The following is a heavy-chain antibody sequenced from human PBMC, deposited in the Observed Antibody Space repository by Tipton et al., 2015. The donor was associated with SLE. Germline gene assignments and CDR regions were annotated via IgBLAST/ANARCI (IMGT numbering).Heavy chain of an antibody. D-gene: IGHD1-26*01. CDR1: NFTFSSYA. Sequence: GSLRLSCAASNFTFSSYAMSWVRQAPGRGLEWVSSVSGSGDTTYYADSAKGRFTISRGNSKSTVYLQLNSLRVEDTAVYYCAKAQWDRDFDCWGQGTLVTVSS. J-gene: IGHJ4*02. V-gene: IGHV3-23*01. CDR2: VSGSGDTT. CDR3: AKAQWDRDFDC.